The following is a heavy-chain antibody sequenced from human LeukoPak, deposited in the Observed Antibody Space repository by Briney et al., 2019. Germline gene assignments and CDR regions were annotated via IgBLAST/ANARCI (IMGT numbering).Heavy chain of an antibody. D-gene: IGHD2-21*02. CDR1: GFTVSSNY. V-gene: IGHV3-66*01. Sequence: GGSLRLSCATSGFTVSSNYMSWVRQAPGKGLEWVSVIYSGGSTYYADSVKGRFTISRDNSKSTLDLQMNSLGAEDTGVYYCTKGKGAYCDGDCSSRILDYWGQGTLVTVSS. J-gene: IGHJ4*02. CDR3: TKGKGAYCDGDCSSRILDY. CDR2: IYSGGST.